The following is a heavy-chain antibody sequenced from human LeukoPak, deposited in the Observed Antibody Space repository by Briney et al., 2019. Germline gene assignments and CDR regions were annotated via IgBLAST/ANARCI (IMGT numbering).Heavy chain of an antibody. D-gene: IGHD5-24*01. Sequence: GGSLRLSCAASGFTFSSYSMNWVRQAPGKGLEWVSYISSSSSSIHYADSVKGRFTISRDNAKNSLYLQMNSLRAEDTAVYYCARDLGWLQFGYWGRGTLVTVSS. J-gene: IGHJ4*02. CDR1: GFTFSSYS. V-gene: IGHV3-48*04. CDR3: ARDLGWLQFGY. CDR2: ISSSSSSI.